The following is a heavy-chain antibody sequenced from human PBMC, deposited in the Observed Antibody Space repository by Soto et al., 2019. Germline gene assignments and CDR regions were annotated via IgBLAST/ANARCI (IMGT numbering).Heavy chain of an antibody. CDR2: IYSGGST. J-gene: IGHJ4*02. CDR3: ARDFFPASIVVVITPH. CDR1: GFTVSSNY. V-gene: IGHV3-66*01. D-gene: IGHD3-22*01. Sequence: GGSLRLSCAASGFTVSSNYMSWVRQAPGKGLEWVSVIYSGGSTYYADSVKGRFTISRDNSKNTLYLQMNSLRAEDTAVYYCARDFFPASIVVVITPHWGQGTLVTVSS.